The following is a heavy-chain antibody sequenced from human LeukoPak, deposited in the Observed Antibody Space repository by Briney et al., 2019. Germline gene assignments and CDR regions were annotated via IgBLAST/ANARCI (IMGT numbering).Heavy chain of an antibody. CDR2: INSDGSST. J-gene: IGHJ4*02. D-gene: IGHD3-22*01. Sequence: QTGGSLILSCAASGFTFSSYWMHWVRQAPGKGLVWVSRINSDGSSTSYADSVKGRFTISRDNAKNSLYLQMNSLRVEDTALYYCARVDYDSSAAEFDYWGQGTLVTVSS. CDR1: GFTFSSYW. CDR3: ARVDYDSSAAEFDY. V-gene: IGHV3-74*01.